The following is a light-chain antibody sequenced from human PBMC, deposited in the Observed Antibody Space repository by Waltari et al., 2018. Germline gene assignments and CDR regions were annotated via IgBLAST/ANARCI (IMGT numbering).Light chain of an antibody. CDR2: KNN. J-gene: IGLJ3*02. V-gene: IGLV1-47*01. Sequence: SVLTQPPSASGTPGQTVTIPCSGSSSNLGGNFVYWYQQLPGMAPQLLIYKNNQSPSGVPDRFSGSKSGTSASLAISGLRSDDEAEYYCAAWDDNLTGPLFGGGTKVTVL. CDR3: AAWDDNLTGPL. CDR1: SSNLGGNF.